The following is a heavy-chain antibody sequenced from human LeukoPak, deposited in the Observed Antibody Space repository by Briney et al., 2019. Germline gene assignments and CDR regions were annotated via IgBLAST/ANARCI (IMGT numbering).Heavy chain of an antibody. D-gene: IGHD6-19*01. J-gene: IGHJ6*03. CDR1: GYTFTSYG. V-gene: IGHV1-18*01. CDR3: ARAVADHYYYYMDV. CDR2: ISAYNGNT. Sequence: GASVKVSYKASGYTFTSYGISWVRQAPGQGLEWMGWISAYNGNTNYAQKLQGRVTMTTDTSTSTAYMELRSLRSDDTAVYYCARAVADHYYYYMDVWGKGTTVTVSS.